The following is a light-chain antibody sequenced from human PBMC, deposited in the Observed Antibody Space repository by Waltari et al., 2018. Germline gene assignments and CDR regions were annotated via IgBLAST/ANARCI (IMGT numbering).Light chain of an antibody. V-gene: IGKV1-39*01. CDR1: QSISSY. CDR3: QQSYNTPRT. Sequence: DIQMTQSPSSLSASVGDRVTITCRASQSISSYLNWYQQKPGKAPKLLIYAASSLQSGVPSRFSGSGSGTDFTLTISSLQPEDFATYYCQQSYNTPRTFGQGTKVENK. J-gene: IGKJ1*01. CDR2: AAS.